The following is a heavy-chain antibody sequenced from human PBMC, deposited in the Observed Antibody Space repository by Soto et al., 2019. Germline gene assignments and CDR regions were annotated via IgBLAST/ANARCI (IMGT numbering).Heavy chain of an antibody. J-gene: IGHJ6*02. V-gene: IGHV3-9*01. CDR2: ISWNSGSN. CDR1: GFSFGDYA. Sequence: GGSLRLSCAASGFSFGDYAMHWVRQAPGKGLEWVSGISWNSGSNGYADSVKGRFTISRDSAKNSLYLQMNRLRVEDTALYDCEKDMALGAPPIGGDYYYYGMDVWGQGTTVTVSS. CDR3: EKDMALGAPPIGGDYYYYGMDV. D-gene: IGHD3-16*01.